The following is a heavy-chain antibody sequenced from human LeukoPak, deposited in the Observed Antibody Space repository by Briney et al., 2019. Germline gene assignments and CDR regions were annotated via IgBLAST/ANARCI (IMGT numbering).Heavy chain of an antibody. V-gene: IGHV1-8*01. D-gene: IGHD2-2*01. CDR2: MNPNSGNT. CDR1: GYTFSSYD. J-gene: IGHJ6*02. Sequence: ASVKVSCKASGYTFSSYDINWVRQATGQGLEWMGWMNPNSGNTGYAQKFQGRVTMTRNTSISTAYIELSSLRSEDTAVYYCARGVPAAYYYYGMDVWGQGTPVTVSS. CDR3: ARGVPAAYYYYGMDV.